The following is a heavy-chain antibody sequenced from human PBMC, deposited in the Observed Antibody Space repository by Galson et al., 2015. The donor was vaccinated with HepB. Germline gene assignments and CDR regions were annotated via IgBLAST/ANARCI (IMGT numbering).Heavy chain of an antibody. Sequence: SVKVSCKASGYRFTDYTMHWVRQAPGQRLEWMGWINAGNGNTKYSQKFQGRVTITRDTSASTAYMELSSLRSEDTAVYYCAKTRIAVAGTGMDVWGQGTTVTVSS. CDR3: AKTRIAVAGTGMDV. CDR2: INAGNGNT. J-gene: IGHJ6*02. V-gene: IGHV1-3*01. D-gene: IGHD6-19*01. CDR1: GYRFTDYT.